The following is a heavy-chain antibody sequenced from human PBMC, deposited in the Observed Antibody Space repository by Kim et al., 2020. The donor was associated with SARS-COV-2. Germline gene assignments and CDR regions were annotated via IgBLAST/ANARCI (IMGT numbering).Heavy chain of an antibody. CDR2: ISAYNGNT. J-gene: IGHJ6*02. D-gene: IGHD3-10*01. V-gene: IGHV1-18*01. CDR3: ARDQAGAGSYYQWNGMDV. CDR1: GYTFTSYG. Sequence: ASVKVSCKASGYTFTSYGISWVRQAPGQGLEWMGWISAYNGNTNYAQKLQGRVTMTTDTSTSTAYMELRSLRSDDTAVYYCARDQAGAGSYYQWNGMDVWGQGTTVTVSS.